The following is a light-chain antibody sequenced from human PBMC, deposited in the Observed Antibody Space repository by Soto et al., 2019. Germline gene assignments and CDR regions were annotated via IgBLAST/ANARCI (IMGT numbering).Light chain of an antibody. J-gene: IGKJ5*01. CDR1: QSINSY. V-gene: IGKV1-39*01. CDR2: AAS. CDR3: QQSFSTLLIT. Sequence: DIQMTQSPSSLSASIGDGVTITCRASQSINSYLNWYQQKPGKAPKLLISAASNLQSGVPSRFSGSGSGTHFPLTISSLQPEDFATYYCQQSFSTLLITFGQGRRLEIK.